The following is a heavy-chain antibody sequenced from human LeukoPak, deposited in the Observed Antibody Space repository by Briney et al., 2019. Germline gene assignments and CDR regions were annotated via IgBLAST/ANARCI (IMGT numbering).Heavy chain of an antibody. D-gene: IGHD3-3*01. CDR3: ARSTFSGYYNPSDY. J-gene: IGHJ4*02. CDR1: GFTFSSYG. Sequence: PGGSLRLSCAASGFTFSSYGMHWVRQAPGKGLEWVSVIYSGGSTYYADSVKGRFTISRDNSKNTLYLQMNSLRAEDTAVYYCARSTFSGYYNPSDYWGQGTLVTVSS. V-gene: IGHV3-NL1*01. CDR2: IYSGGST.